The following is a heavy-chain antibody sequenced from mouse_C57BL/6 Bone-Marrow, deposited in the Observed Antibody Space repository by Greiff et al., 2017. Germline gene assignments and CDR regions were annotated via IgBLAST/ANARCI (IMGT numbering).Heavy chain of an antibody. CDR2: IHPNSGST. V-gene: IGHV1-64*01. D-gene: IGHD2-3*01. J-gene: IGHJ4*01. CDR3: VREVYDGYVDY. Sequence: QVHVKQPGAELVKPGASVKLSCKASGYTFTSYWMHWVKQRPGQGLEWIGMIHPNSGSTNYNEKFKSKATLTVDKSSSTAYMQLSSLTSEDSAVYYGVREVYDGYVDYWGQGTSVTVSS. CDR1: GYTFTSYW.